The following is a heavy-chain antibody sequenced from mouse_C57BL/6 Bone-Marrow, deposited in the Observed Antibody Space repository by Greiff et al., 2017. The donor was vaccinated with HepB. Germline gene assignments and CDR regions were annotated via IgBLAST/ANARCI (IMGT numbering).Heavy chain of an antibody. D-gene: IGHD1-1*01. Sequence: VQLKESGPELVKPGASVKIPCKASGYTFTDYNMDWVKQSHGKSLEWIGDINPNNGGTIYNQKFKGKATLTVDKSSSTAYMELRSLTSEDTAVYYCARGGVEDFDVWGTGTTVTVSS. J-gene: IGHJ1*03. CDR1: GYTFTDYN. CDR2: INPNNGGT. V-gene: IGHV1-18*01. CDR3: ARGGVEDFDV.